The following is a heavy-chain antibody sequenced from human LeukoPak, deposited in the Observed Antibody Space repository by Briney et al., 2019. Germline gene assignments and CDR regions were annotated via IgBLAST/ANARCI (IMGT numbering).Heavy chain of an antibody. CDR2: ISWNSANV. V-gene: IGHV3-9*01. CDR3: AKLGSGWYNY. Sequence: GGSLRLSCAASGFTFDDYTMHWVRQAPGKGLEWVSAISWNSANVLYADSVKGRFTISRDSAKNSLYLQMDSLRAEDTAFYYCAKLGSGWYNYWGQGTLVTVSS. J-gene: IGHJ4*02. D-gene: IGHD6-19*01. CDR1: GFTFDDYT.